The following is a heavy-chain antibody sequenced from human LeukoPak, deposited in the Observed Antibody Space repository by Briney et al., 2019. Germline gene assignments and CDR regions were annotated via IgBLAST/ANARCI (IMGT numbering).Heavy chain of an antibody. J-gene: IGHJ3*02. Sequence: SETLSLTCAVYGGSFSGYYWSWIRQPPGKGLEWIGEINHSGSTNYNPSLKSRVTISVDTSKNQFSLKLSSVTAADTAVYYCARPDSSRAFDIWGQGTMVTVSS. V-gene: IGHV4-34*01. CDR2: INHSGST. CDR3: ARPDSSRAFDI. CDR1: GGSFSGYY. D-gene: IGHD3-22*01.